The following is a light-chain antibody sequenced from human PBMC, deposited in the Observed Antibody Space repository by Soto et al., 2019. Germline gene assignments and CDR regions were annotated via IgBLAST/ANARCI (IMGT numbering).Light chain of an antibody. V-gene: IGKV1-5*03. CDR1: QSISSW. CDR3: QQYNSFSGYT. J-gene: IGKJ2*01. Sequence: DIQMTQSPSTLSASVGDRVTITCGASQSISSWLAWYQQKPGKAPKLLIYKASSLESGVPSRFSGSGSGTEFTLTISSVQPDDFATYYCQQYNSFSGYTFGQGTKLEIK. CDR2: KAS.